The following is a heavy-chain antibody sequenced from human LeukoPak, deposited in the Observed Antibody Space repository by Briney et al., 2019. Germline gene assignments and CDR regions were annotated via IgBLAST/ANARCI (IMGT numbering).Heavy chain of an antibody. Sequence: GGSLRLSCAASGFTFSGYSMNWVRQAPGKGPEWVSTISGSGDATYDAVSVKGRFTMSRDNSKNTLYVQMNSLRAEDTAVYYCAKDRQSRGSLGFDYWGQGALVIVSS. J-gene: IGHJ4*02. D-gene: IGHD3-22*01. CDR1: GFTFSGYS. CDR3: AKDRQSRGSLGFDY. V-gene: IGHV3-23*01. CDR2: ISGSGDAT.